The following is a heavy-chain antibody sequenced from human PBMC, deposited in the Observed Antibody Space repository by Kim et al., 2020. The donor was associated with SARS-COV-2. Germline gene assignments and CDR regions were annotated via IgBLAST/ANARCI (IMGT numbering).Heavy chain of an antibody. J-gene: IGHJ6*02. V-gene: IGHV3-30*07. CDR3: ARGEVRGVSHYGMDV. Sequence: ASVKGRFTSSRENYKNTLYLQMNSLRAEDTAVYYCARGEVRGVSHYGMDVWGQGTTVTVSS. D-gene: IGHD3-10*01.